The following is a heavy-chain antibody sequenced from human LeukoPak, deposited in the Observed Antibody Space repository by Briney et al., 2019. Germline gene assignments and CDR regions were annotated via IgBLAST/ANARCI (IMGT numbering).Heavy chain of an antibody. D-gene: IGHD6-25*01. CDR1: GGSIRSSF. V-gene: IGHV4-59*01. CDR2: INDSGRS. J-gene: IGHJ4*02. Sequence: SETLSLTCTASGGSIRSSFWSWIRQPPGKGLEWIGCINDSGRSHYNPSLKSRVTISVDTSKNQFSLRLSSVSAADTALYFCARDTVAAAGDFDYWGQGTLVTVSS. CDR3: ARDTVAAAGDFDY.